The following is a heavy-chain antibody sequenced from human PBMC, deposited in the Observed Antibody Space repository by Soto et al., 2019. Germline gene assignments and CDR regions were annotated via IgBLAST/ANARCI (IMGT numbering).Heavy chain of an antibody. CDR2: IYYSGST. D-gene: IGHD3-10*01. V-gene: IGHV4-59*01. CDR1: GGSISSYY. CDR3: ARERDRGGYYYYMDV. Sequence: SETLSLTCTVSGGSISSYYWSWIWQPPGKGLEWIGYIYYSGSTNYNPSLKSRVTISVDTSKNQFSLKLSSVTAADTAVYYCARERDRGGYYYYMDVWGKGTTVT. J-gene: IGHJ6*03.